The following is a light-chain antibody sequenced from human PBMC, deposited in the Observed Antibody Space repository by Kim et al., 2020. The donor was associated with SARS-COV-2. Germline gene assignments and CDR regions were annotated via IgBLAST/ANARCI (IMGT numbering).Light chain of an antibody. CDR3: QQRSNWPSIFT. Sequence: PGERATLSCRASQSVSSYLAWYQQKPGQAPRLLIYDASNRATGIPARFSGSGSGTDFTLTISSLEPGDFAVYYCQQRSNWPSIFTFGPGTKVDIK. V-gene: IGKV3-11*01. J-gene: IGKJ3*01. CDR2: DAS. CDR1: QSVSSY.